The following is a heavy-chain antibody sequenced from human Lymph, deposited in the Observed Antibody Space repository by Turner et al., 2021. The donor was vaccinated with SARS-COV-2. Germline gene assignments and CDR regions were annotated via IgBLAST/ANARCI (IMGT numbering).Heavy chain of an antibody. J-gene: IGHJ4*02. D-gene: IGHD1-26*01. CDR1: GGSISSQTNY. V-gene: IGHV4-39*01. CDR2: IYYSGST. Sequence: QLQLEESGPGLVRPSETLSLTCSVSGGSISSQTNYWGWIRQAPGKGLQWIGSIYYSGSTYYNPSLKSRLTMSVDTSKNQFSLNLGSVTAADTAVYYCARRPGGNFDYWGQGALVIVSS. CDR3: ARRPGGNFDY.